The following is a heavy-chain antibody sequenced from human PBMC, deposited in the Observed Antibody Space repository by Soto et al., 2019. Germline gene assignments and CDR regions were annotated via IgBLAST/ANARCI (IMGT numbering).Heavy chain of an antibody. Sequence: QVHLQESGPGLVRPSETLSLSCSVSGDSMATGGHYYNWIRHLPGKGLEWIGYIYYSGATHYSPALTPGATISIATSKNQFSLRLISVTAADTALYFCARDKDLEPTVWGYWGQGIQVTVSS. J-gene: IGHJ4*02. D-gene: IGHD3-16*01. CDR3: ARDKDLEPTVWGY. CDR2: IYYSGAT. CDR1: GDSMATGGHY. V-gene: IGHV4-31*02.